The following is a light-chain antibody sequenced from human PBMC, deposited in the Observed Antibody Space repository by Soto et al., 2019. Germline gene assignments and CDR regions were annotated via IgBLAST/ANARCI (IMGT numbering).Light chain of an antibody. CDR2: EVS. V-gene: IGLV2-18*02. CDR1: SSDVGSYNR. Sequence: QSVLTQPPSVSGSPGQSVTISCTGTSSDVGSYNRVSWYQQPPGTAPKLMIYEVSNRPSGVPDRFSGSKSSNTASLAISGLQAEDDADYYCSSYTSNNNYVFGTGTKVTVL. J-gene: IGLJ1*01. CDR3: SSYTSNNNYV.